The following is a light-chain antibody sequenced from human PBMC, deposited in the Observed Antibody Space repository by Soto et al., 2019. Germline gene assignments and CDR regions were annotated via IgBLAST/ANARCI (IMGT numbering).Light chain of an antibody. J-gene: IGKJ1*01. CDR1: QSVRNS. Sequence: EIVLTQSPGTLSLSPGDTATLSCRASQSVRNSLGWFQQKPGQAPRLLIYDASDRASGVPARFSGSGSGTDFTLTISGLGPEDFAVYYCQQRGNCLCTFGHGTKLKIK. V-gene: IGKV3-11*01. CDR3: QQRGNCLCT. CDR2: DAS.